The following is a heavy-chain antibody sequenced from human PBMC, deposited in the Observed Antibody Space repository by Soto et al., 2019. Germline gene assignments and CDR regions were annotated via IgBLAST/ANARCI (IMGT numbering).Heavy chain of an antibody. Sequence: GAAVKVSCNASAYTFTSYDINWVRQATGQGLEWMGWMNPNSGNTGYAQKFQGRVTMTRNTSISTAYMELSSLRSEDTAVYYCARSSWYEFDYWGQGTLVTVSS. J-gene: IGHJ4*02. CDR1: AYTFTSYD. D-gene: IGHD6-13*01. V-gene: IGHV1-8*01. CDR3: ARSSWYEFDY. CDR2: MNPNSGNT.